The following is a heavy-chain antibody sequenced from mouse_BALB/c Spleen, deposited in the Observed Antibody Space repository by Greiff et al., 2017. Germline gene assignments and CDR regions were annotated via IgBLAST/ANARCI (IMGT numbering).Heavy chain of an antibody. V-gene: IGHV1S81*02. CDR1: GYTFTSYY. CDR2: INPSNGGT. D-gene: IGHD1-2*01. Sequence: VKLMESGAELVKPGASVKLSCKASGYTFTSYYMYWVKQRPGQGLEWIGEINPSNGGTNFNEKFKSKATLTVDKSSSTAFMHLNSLTSEDSAVYYCARSALRAWFAYWGQGTLVTVSA. CDR3: ARSALRAWFAY. J-gene: IGHJ3*01.